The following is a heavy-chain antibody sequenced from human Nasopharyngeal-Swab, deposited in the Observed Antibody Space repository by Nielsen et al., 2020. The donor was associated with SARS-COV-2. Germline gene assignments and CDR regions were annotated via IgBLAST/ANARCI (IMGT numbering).Heavy chain of an antibody. CDR1: GYTFTNYA. Sequence: ASVKVSCKASGYTFTNYAMHWVRQAPGQRLEWMGWINAGNGNTKYSQKFQDRLTITRDTSASTAYMELSSLRSEDTAVYYCAFTAAAAYYYYYYMDVWGKGTTVTVSS. D-gene: IGHD6-13*01. V-gene: IGHV1-3*01. J-gene: IGHJ6*03. CDR3: AFTAAAAYYYYYYMDV. CDR2: INAGNGNT.